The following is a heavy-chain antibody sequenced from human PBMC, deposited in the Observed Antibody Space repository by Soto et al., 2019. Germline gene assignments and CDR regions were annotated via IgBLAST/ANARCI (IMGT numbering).Heavy chain of an antibody. V-gene: IGHV4-31*03. CDR1: GGSISSGGYY. Sequence: SETLSLTCTVSGGSISSGGYYWSWIRQHPGKGLEWIGYIYYSGSTYYNPSLKSRVTISVDTSKNQFSLKLSSVTAADTAVYYCARVGVGRGYSYGYFDYWGQGTLVTVSS. D-gene: IGHD5-18*01. J-gene: IGHJ4*02. CDR2: IYYSGST. CDR3: ARVGVGRGYSYGYFDY.